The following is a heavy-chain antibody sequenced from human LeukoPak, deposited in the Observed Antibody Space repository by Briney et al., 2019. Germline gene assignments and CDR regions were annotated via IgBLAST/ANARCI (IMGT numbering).Heavy chain of an antibody. CDR3: ARDQTATGYFDY. V-gene: IGHV4-4*07. CDR1: GDSIYSSY. D-gene: IGHD2-21*02. Sequence: SETLSLTCTVSGDSIYSSYWTWFRQPAGKGLEWIGRVYTSGNTKYNPSLKSRVTISVDKSKNQFSLKVNSVTAADTAVYYCARDQTATGYFDYWGQGALVTVSS. CDR2: VYTSGNT. J-gene: IGHJ4*02.